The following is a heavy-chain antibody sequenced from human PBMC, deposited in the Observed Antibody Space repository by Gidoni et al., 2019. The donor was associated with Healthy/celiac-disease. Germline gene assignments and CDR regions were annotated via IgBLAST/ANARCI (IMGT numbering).Heavy chain of an antibody. CDR1: GGSISSYY. CDR2: IYYSGIT. Sequence: QVQLQESGPGLVKPSETLSLTCTVSGGSISSYYWSWIRQPPGKGLACIGYIYYSGITNYNPSLKSRVTISVDTSKNQFSLKLSSVTAADTAVYYCARLRGSGSYYINWYFDLWGRGTLVTVSS. D-gene: IGHD3-10*01. CDR3: ARLRGSGSYYINWYFDL. V-gene: IGHV4-59*08. J-gene: IGHJ2*01.